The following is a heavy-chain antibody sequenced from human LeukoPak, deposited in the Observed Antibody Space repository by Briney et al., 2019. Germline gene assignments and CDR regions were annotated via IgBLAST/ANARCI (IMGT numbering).Heavy chain of an antibody. CDR2: IWYDGSNK. CDR3: ARDSPYYYDSSGYYD. J-gene: IGHJ4*02. D-gene: IGHD3-22*01. Sequence: GGSLRLSCAASGFTFSSYGMHWVRQAPGKGLGWVAVIWYDGSNKYYADSVKGRFTISRDNSKNTLYLQMNSLRAEDTAVYYCARDSPYYYDSSGYYDWGQGTLVTVSS. V-gene: IGHV3-33*01. CDR1: GFTFSSYG.